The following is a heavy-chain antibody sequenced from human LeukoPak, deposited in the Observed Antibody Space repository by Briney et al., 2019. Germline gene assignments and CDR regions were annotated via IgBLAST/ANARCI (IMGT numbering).Heavy chain of an antibody. V-gene: IGHV1-2*06. Sequence: GASVKLSRTSSGYTFNGYYMHWVRQAPGQGLEWMGRINPNSGGTNYAQKFQGRVTMTSDASISTASMELSRLRSDATAVDYYARGYYAPASYIWLDPWGQGTLVTVSS. CDR2: INPNSGGT. CDR1: GYTFNGYY. CDR3: ARGYYAPASYIWLDP. D-gene: IGHD3-10*01. J-gene: IGHJ5*02.